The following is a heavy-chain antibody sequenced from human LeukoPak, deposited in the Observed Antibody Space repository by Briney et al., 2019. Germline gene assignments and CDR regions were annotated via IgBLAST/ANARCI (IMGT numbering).Heavy chain of an antibody. V-gene: IGHV4-38-2*01. CDR1: GYSISSGYY. J-gene: IGHJ4*02. Sequence: SETLSPTCAVSGYSISSGYYWGWIRQPPGKGLEWIGSIYHSGTTYYNPSLKSRVTISVDTSKNHFSLRLSSVTAADTAVYFCARGFPYSGSQPWGQGTLVTVSS. D-gene: IGHD1-26*01. CDR3: ARGFPYSGSQP. CDR2: IYHSGTT.